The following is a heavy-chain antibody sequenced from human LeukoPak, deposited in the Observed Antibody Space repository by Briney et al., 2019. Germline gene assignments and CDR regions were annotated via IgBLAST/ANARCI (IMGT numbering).Heavy chain of an antibody. J-gene: IGHJ3*01. CDR3: ARDRSRMVRGIDALDL. V-gene: IGHV3-11*01. Sequence: GGSLRLSCAASGFTFNDYYMNWIRQAPGKGLEWLSYISSSGSTRYYADSLKGRFTISRDNAGNSLYLQMDSLRADDTAVYYCARDRSRMVRGIDALDLWGQGTMVTVSS. CDR1: GFTFNDYY. CDR2: ISSSGSTR. D-gene: IGHD3-10*01.